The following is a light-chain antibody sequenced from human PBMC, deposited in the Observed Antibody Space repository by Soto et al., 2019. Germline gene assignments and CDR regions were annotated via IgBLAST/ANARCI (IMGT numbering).Light chain of an antibody. CDR1: SSDIGGYNF. CDR2: EVS. J-gene: IGLJ1*01. V-gene: IGLV2-14*01. Sequence: QSALTQPASVSGSPGQSITISCTGTSSDIGGYNFVSWYQHHPGRAPKIMIYEVSNRPSGVSNRFSGSKSGDTASLTISGLQAEEEADYYCTSYRTTTTLLYVFGPGTTLPVL. CDR3: TSYRTTTTLLYV.